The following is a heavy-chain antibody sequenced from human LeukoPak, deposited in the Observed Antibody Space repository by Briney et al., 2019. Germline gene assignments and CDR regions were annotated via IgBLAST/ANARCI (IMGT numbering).Heavy chain of an antibody. J-gene: IGHJ4*02. CDR3: AKDPGIWFGEPYFDY. CDR1: GFTFISYG. Sequence: GRSLRLSCAASGFTFISYGMHWVRQAPGKGLEWVAVISYDGTNKYYADSVKGRFTISRDNSKNTLYLQMNSLRAEDTAVYYCAKDPGIWFGEPYFDYWGQGTLVTVSS. D-gene: IGHD3-10*01. CDR2: ISYDGTNK. V-gene: IGHV3-30*18.